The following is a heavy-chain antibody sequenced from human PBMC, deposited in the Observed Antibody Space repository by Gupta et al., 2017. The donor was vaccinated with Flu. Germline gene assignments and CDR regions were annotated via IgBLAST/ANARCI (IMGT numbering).Heavy chain of an antibody. CDR3: ATAGAQLLGYYYYYGMDV. D-gene: IGHD5-18*01. Sequence: QVQLVQSGAEVKKPGASVKVSCKVSGYTLTELSMHWVRQAPGKGLEWMGGFDPEDGETIYAQKFQGRVTMTEDTSTDTAYMELSSLRSEDTAVYYCATAGAQLLGYYYYYGMDVWGQGTTVTVSS. J-gene: IGHJ6*02. CDR1: GYTLTELS. V-gene: IGHV1-24*01. CDR2: FDPEDGET.